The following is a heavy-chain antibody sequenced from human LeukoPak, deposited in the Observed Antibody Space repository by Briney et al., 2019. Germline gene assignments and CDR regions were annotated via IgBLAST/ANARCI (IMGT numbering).Heavy chain of an antibody. D-gene: IGHD3-16*02. Sequence: PGGSLRLSCAASGFTFSSYGMHWVRQAPGKGLEWVAFIRYDGSNKYYADSVKGRFTISRDNSKNTLYLQMNSLRAEDTAVYYCAKDRYDYIWGSYPMAPDYWGQGTLVTVSS. J-gene: IGHJ4*02. CDR2: IRYDGSNK. V-gene: IGHV3-30*02. CDR1: GFTFSSYG. CDR3: AKDRYDYIWGSYPMAPDY.